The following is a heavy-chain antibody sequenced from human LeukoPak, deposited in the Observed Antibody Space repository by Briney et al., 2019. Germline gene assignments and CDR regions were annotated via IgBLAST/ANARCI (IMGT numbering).Heavy chain of an antibody. CDR3: AKSNGYGLIDI. D-gene: IGHD3-10*01. CDR2: INHSGST. CDR1: GGSFSGYY. V-gene: IGHV4-34*01. Sequence: SETLSLTCAVYGGSFSGYYWSWIRQPPGKGLEWIGEINHSGSTNYNPSLKSRVTISVDASKNQFSLKLNSVTAADTAVYYCAKSNGYGLIDIWGQGTMVTVSS. J-gene: IGHJ3*02.